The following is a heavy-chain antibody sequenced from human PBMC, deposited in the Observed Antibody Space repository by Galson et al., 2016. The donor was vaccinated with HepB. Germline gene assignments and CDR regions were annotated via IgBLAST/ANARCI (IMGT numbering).Heavy chain of an antibody. Sequence: SETLSLTCSVSGVSISTSFWNWTRQSPGKGLEWIGYVFDNGRVNYNPSLRSRINILLDTSKNHFSLKLTSVTAADTAIYYCARDVTGSWYFDLWGRGTLVTVSA. J-gene: IGHJ2*01. CDR2: VFDNGRV. V-gene: IGHV4-59*01. CDR1: GVSISTSF. D-gene: IGHD3-10*01. CDR3: ARDVTGSWYFDL.